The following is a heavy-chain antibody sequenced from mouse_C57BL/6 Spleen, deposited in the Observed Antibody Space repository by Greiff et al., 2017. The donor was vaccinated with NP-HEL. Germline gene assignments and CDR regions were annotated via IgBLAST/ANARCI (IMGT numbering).Heavy chain of an antibody. CDR1: GYTFTDYY. Sequence: VQLQQSGPELVKPGASVKISCKASGYTFTDYYMNWVKQSHGKSLEWIGDINPNNGGTSYNQKFKGKATLTVDKSSSTAYMELRSLTSEDSAVYYCARYPSGSWFAYWGQGTLVTVSA. J-gene: IGHJ3*01. CDR2: INPNNGGT. V-gene: IGHV1-26*01. CDR3: ARYPSGSWFAY. D-gene: IGHD1-3*01.